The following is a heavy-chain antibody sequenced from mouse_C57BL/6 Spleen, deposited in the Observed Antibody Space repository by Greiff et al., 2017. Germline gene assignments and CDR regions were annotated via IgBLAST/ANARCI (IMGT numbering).Heavy chain of an antibody. V-gene: IGHV1-55*01. CDR2: IYPGSGST. Sequence: QVQLKQPGAELVKPGASVKMSCKASGYTFTSYWITWVKQRPGQGLEWIGDIYPGSGSTNYNEKFKSKDTLTVDTSSSTAYMQLSSLTSEDSAVYYCAYYDYDDYAMDYWGQGTSVTVSS. CDR1: GYTFTSYW. CDR3: AYYDYDDYAMDY. J-gene: IGHJ4*01. D-gene: IGHD2-4*01.